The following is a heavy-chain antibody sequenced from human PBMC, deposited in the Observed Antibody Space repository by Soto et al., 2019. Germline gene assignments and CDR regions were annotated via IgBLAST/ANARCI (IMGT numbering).Heavy chain of an antibody. D-gene: IGHD5-18*01. CDR1: GFTFSSYS. Sequence: EVQLVESGGGLVKPGGSLRLSCAASGFTFSSYSMNWVRQAPGKGLEWVSSISSRSEFIYYAGSVKGRFTISRDNAKNSLYLQMNSLSAEDTAVYYCARDWRTAITWGQGTLVTVSS. CDR3: ARDWRTAIT. V-gene: IGHV3-21*01. J-gene: IGHJ5*02. CDR2: ISSRSEFI.